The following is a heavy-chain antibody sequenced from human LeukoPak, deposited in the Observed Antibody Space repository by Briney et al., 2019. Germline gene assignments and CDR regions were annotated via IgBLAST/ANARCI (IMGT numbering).Heavy chain of an antibody. Sequence: ASVKVSCKASGYTFTGYYMHWVRQAPGQGLEWMGWINPNSGGTNYAQKFQGRVTMTTDTSTSTAYMELRSLRSDDTAVYYCARDLLKGFRGTTVVTITIDYWGQGTLVTVSS. CDR1: GYTFTGYY. D-gene: IGHD4-23*01. CDR3: ARDLLKGFRGTTVVTITIDY. J-gene: IGHJ4*02. CDR2: INPNSGGT. V-gene: IGHV1-2*02.